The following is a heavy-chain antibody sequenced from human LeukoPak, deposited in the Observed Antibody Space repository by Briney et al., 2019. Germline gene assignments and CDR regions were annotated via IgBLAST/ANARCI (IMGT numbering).Heavy chain of an antibody. Sequence: SETLSLTCTVSGGSISTYYWSWIRQPPGKGLEWIGYIYYSGSTNYSPSLQSRVTISVDTSRNQFSLRLSSVTAADTAMYYCARSGTKTNGFDYWGQGTLVAVSS. J-gene: IGHJ4*02. CDR2: IYYSGST. CDR3: ARSGTKTNGFDY. CDR1: GGSISTYY. D-gene: IGHD2-8*01. V-gene: IGHV4-59*01.